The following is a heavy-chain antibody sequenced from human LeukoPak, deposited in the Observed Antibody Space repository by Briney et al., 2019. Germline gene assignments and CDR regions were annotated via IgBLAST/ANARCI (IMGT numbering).Heavy chain of an antibody. V-gene: IGHV1-2*02. J-gene: IGHJ3*02. D-gene: IGHD5-24*01. Sequence: GASVKVSCKASGYTFTGYYMHWVRQAPGQGLEWMGWINPNSGGTNYAQKFQGRVAMTRDTSISTAYMELSRLRSDDTAVYYCARAMGDVEMATRGAFDIWGQGTMVTVSS. CDR1: GYTFTGYY. CDR3: ARAMGDVEMATRGAFDI. CDR2: INPNSGGT.